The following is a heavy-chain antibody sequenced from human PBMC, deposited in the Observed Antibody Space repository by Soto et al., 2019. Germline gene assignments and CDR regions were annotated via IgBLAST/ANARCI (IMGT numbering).Heavy chain of an antibody. Sequence: PGGSLRLSCAASGFTFSSYAMSWVRQAPGKGLEWVSAISGSGGSTYHADSVKGRFTISRDNSKNTLYLQMNSLRAEDTAVYYCAKDPVLRYFDWFPYYFDYWGQGTLVTVSS. CDR3: AKDPVLRYFDWFPYYFDY. CDR2: ISGSGGST. J-gene: IGHJ4*02. D-gene: IGHD3-9*01. CDR1: GFTFSSYA. V-gene: IGHV3-23*01.